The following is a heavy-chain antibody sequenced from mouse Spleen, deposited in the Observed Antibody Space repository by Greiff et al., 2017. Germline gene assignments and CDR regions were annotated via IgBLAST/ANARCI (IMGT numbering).Heavy chain of an antibody. J-gene: IGHJ4*01. CDR2: IYPGNSDT. CDR1: GYTFTSYW. CDR3: TRSDAMDY. Sequence: VQLQQSGPELVKPGASVKISCKASGYTFTSYWMHWVKQRPGQGLEWIGAIYPGNSDTSYNQKFKGKAKLTAVTSASTAYMELSSLTNEDSAVYYCTRSDAMDYWGQGTSVTVSS. V-gene: IGHV1-5*01.